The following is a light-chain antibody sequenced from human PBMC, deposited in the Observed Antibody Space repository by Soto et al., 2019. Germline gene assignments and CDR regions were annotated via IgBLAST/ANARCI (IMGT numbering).Light chain of an antibody. V-gene: IGKV3-15*01. CDR3: QQRHNLPHT. CDR2: AAS. J-gene: IGKJ3*01. CDR1: QSVSSK. Sequence: EIVMTQSPATLSVSPGERATLSCRASQSVSSKLAWYQQKPGQPPRLLIYAASTRATGIPVRFSGSGSGTEFTLTISSLQSEDIATYYCQQRHNLPHTFGPGTKVDIK.